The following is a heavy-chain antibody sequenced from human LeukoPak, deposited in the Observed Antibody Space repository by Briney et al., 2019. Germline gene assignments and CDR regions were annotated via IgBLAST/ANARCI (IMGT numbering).Heavy chain of an antibody. CDR3: ARVRDGDYCDY. Sequence: SETLSLTCVVSGSSISSGYSRGWIRQTPGKGLEWIGSIYHSGSTYYKPSLKSRVTISVDTSKNQFSLKLTSVTAADTAVYYCARVRDGDYCDYWGQGILVTVSS. CDR2: IYHSGST. J-gene: IGHJ4*02. CDR1: GSSISSGYS. V-gene: IGHV4-38-2*01. D-gene: IGHD4-17*01.